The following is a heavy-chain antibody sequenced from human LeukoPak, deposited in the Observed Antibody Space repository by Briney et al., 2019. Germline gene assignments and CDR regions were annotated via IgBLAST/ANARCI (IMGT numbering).Heavy chain of an antibody. D-gene: IGHD5/OR15-5a*01. J-gene: IGHJ4*02. Sequence: PGGSLRLSCAASGFTFSTSAMSWVRRAPGKGLEWVSTISGNGASTFYADSVKGRFTISRDNSKNTLSLHMSSLRAEDTATYYCAREVYTRTTYLPSDYWGQGTLVTVSS. CDR3: AREVYTRTTYLPSDY. CDR2: ISGNGAST. V-gene: IGHV3-23*01. CDR1: GFTFSTSA.